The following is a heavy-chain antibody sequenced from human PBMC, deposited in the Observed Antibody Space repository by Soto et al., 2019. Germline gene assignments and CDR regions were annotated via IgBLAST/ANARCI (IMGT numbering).Heavy chain of an antibody. J-gene: IGHJ4*02. CDR3: ARHSSSWPIFDY. D-gene: IGHD6-13*01. CDR1: GGSIGNSY. V-gene: IGHV4-59*08. Sequence: QVQLQEWGPGLVKPSETLSLTCTVSGGSIGNSYWSWIRQSAGKGLEWIGYIYYSGSSNYNPSLKSRVSISVDTSMNQFSLKLSSVTAADTAVYYCARHSSSWPIFDYWGQGTLVIVSS. CDR2: IYYSGSS.